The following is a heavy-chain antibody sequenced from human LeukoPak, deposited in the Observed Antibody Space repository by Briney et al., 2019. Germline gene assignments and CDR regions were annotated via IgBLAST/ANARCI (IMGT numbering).Heavy chain of an antibody. CDR2: IRSKAYGGTT. D-gene: IGHD3-10*01. CDR1: GFTFGDYA. CDR3: TRDGRSGLWFGEFDY. J-gene: IGHJ4*02. Sequence: GGSLRLSCTASGFTFGDYAMSWVRQAPGQGLEWVGFIRSKAYGGTTEYAASVKGRFTISRDDSKSIAYLQMNSLKTEDTAVYYCTRDGRSGLWFGEFDYWGQGTLVTVSS. V-gene: IGHV3-49*04.